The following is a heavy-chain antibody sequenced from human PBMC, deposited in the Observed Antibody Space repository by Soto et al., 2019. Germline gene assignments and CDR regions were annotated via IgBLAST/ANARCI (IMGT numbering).Heavy chain of an antibody. CDR2: ISAHNGNT. CDR1: GYAFTTYG. CDR3: ARGREGDN. V-gene: IGHV1-18*01. J-gene: IGHJ4*02. Sequence: QVHLVQSGAEVKKPGASVKVSCKGSGYAFTTYGITWVRQAPGQGLEWMGGISAHNGNTNYAQKLGGRASVTRDTSTSTAYVERRSLRSDATAVYSCARGREGDNWGQGALVTVSS. D-gene: IGHD1-26*01.